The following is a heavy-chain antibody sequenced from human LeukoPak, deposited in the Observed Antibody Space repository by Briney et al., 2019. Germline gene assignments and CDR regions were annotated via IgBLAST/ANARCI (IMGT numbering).Heavy chain of an antibody. CDR2: IIPIFGTA. Sequence: GASVKVSCKASGGTFSSYAISWVRQAPGQGLEWMGGIIPIFGTANYAQKFQGRVTITADESTSTAYMELSSLRSEDTAVYYCARETHSSSWYGPNDAFDIWGQGTLVTVSS. J-gene: IGHJ3*02. D-gene: IGHD6-13*01. CDR1: GGTFSSYA. V-gene: IGHV1-69*13. CDR3: ARETHSSSWYGPNDAFDI.